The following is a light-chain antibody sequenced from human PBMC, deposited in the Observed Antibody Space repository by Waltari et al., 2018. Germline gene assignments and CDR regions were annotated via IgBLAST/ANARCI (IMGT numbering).Light chain of an antibody. CDR3: QQSYNAPRT. CDR1: QTIFTY. V-gene: IGKV1-39*01. Sequence: DTQMTQAPSFLSASVGDRVTITCRASQTIFTYINWYQQRPGKAPKLLIYAASYLQSGVPSRFSGGGSGTHFTLTISSLQPEDFATYCWQQSYNAPRTFGQGTKVEI. J-gene: IGKJ1*01. CDR2: AAS.